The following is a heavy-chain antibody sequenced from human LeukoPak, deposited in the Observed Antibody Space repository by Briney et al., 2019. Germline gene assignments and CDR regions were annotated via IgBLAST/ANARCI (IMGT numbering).Heavy chain of an antibody. CDR2: ISAYNGNT. D-gene: IGHD3-16*02. Sequence: ASVKVSCKASGYTFTSYGISWVRQAPGQGLEWMGWISAYNGNTNYAQKLQGRVTMTTDTSTSTAYMELRSLRSDDTAVYYCARYYDYVWGSYRTPAPPHFDYWGQGTLVTVSS. CDR3: ARYYDYVWGSYRTPAPPHFDY. J-gene: IGHJ4*02. CDR1: GYTFTSYG. V-gene: IGHV1-18*01.